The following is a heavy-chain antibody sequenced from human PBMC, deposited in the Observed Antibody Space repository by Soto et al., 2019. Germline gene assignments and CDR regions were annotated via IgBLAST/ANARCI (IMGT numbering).Heavy chain of an antibody. D-gene: IGHD3-22*01. CDR2: IFYTGVT. J-gene: IGHJ2*01. V-gene: IGHV4-61*03. CDR3: VRVLDSSWYADL. CDR1: GGSVSNASFY. Sequence: QVQLQESGPGLVKPSETLSLTCSVSGGSVSNASFYWTWIRQAPGTGLEYIGYIFYTGVTNYNTSLSSRVTTSLDTSTNHFSLKLNSMTAADTAVYYCVRVLDSSWYADLWGRGTLVTVSS.